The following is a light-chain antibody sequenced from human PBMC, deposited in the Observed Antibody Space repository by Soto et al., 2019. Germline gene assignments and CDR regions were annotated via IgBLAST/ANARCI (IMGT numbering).Light chain of an antibody. CDR3: QQYGSLIT. CDR2: GAS. J-gene: IGKJ5*01. V-gene: IGKV3-20*01. Sequence: EIVLTQSPGTLSLSPAEGATLSCRASQSVSSSYLAWYQQKPGQAPRLLIYGASSRATGIPDRFSGSGSGTDFTLTISRLEPEDFAVYYCQQYGSLITFGQGTRLEIK. CDR1: QSVSSSY.